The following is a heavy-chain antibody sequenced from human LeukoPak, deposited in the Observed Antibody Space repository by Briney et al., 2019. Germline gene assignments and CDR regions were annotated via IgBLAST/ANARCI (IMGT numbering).Heavy chain of an antibody. Sequence: GGSLRLSCAASGFTFSSYAMSWVRQAPGKGLEWVSGISWNSGSIGYADSVKGRFTISRDNAKNSLYLQMNSLRAEDMALYYYAKGGDYDFWSGFDYWGQGTLVTVSS. D-gene: IGHD3-3*01. V-gene: IGHV3-9*03. CDR3: AKGGDYDFWSGFDY. CDR1: GFTFSSYA. CDR2: ISWNSGSI. J-gene: IGHJ4*02.